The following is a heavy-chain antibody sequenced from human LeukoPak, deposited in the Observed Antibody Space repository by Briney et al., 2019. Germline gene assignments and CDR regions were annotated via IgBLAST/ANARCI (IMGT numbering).Heavy chain of an antibody. V-gene: IGHV3-33*01. CDR1: GFTFSSYG. J-gene: IGHJ3*02. Sequence: GRSLRLSCAAPGFTFSSYGMHWVRQAPGKGLEWVAVIWYDGSNKYYADSVKGRFTISRDNSKNTLYLQMNSLRAEDTAVYYCARDPGTSLWAFDIWGQGTMVTVSS. CDR3: ARDPGTSLWAFDI. D-gene: IGHD2-8*01. CDR2: IWYDGSNK.